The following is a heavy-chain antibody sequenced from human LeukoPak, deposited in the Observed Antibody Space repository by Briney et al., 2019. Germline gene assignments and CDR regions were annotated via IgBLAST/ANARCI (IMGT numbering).Heavy chain of an antibody. CDR1: GFTFSSYA. V-gene: IGHV3-23*01. CDR2: ISNSDGGT. D-gene: IGHD3-22*01. CDR3: AREKSPMIVGETDAFDI. Sequence: QPGGSLRLSCAASGFTFSSYAMSWVRQAPGKGLEWVSTISNSDGGTYYADSVKGRFTISRDNAKNSLYLQMNSLRAEDTAVYYCAREKSPMIVGETDAFDIWGQGTMVTVSS. J-gene: IGHJ3*02.